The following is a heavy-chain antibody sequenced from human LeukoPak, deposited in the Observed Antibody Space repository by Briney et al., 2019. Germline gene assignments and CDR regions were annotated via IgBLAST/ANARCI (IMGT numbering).Heavy chain of an antibody. CDR2: IHPNSGAT. Sequence: ASVKVSCKASGYTFNAYYMHWVRQPPGQGLEWMGWIHPNSGATNYEQRFQGWVTMTRDTSINTAYMDLSSLKSDDTAVYYCARDSTGGSYFPLDFWGQGTLVTVSS. D-gene: IGHD2/OR15-2a*01. CDR1: GYTFNAYY. CDR3: ARDSTGGSYFPLDF. J-gene: IGHJ4*02. V-gene: IGHV1-2*04.